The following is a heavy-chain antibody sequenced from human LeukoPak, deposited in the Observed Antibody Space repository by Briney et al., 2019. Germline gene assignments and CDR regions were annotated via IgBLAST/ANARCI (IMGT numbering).Heavy chain of an antibody. J-gene: IGHJ4*02. CDR1: GGTFSSYA. CDR3: ASLSFLTGYSDHDY. V-gene: IGHV1-69*04. CDR2: IIPILGIA. Sequence: GASVKVSCKASGGTFSSYAISWVRQAPGQGLEWMGRIIPILGIANYAQKFQGRVTITADKSTSTAYMELSSLRSEDTAVYYCASLSFLTGYSDHDYWGQGTLVTVSS. D-gene: IGHD3-9*01.